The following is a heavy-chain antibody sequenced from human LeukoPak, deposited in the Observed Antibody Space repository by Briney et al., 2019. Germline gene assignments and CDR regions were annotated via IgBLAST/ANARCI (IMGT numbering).Heavy chain of an antibody. D-gene: IGHD6-13*01. V-gene: IGHV3-66*01. CDR2: IYSGGNT. J-gene: IGHJ4*02. Sequence: GGSLRLSCAASGFSVSSNHMSRVRQAPGKGLEWVSVIYSGGNTHYADSVKGRFTISRDNSKNTLYLQMNSLRAEDTAVYYCARGIAAAGIVGVFDYWGQGILVTVSS. CDR1: GFSVSSNH. CDR3: ARGIAAAGIVGVFDY.